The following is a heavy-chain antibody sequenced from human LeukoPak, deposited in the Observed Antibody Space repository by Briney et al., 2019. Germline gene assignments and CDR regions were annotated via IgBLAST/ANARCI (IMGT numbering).Heavy chain of an antibody. J-gene: IGHJ5*02. V-gene: IGHV3-48*03. CDR2: ISSSGSTI. CDR1: GFTFSSYE. D-gene: IGHD6-6*01. Sequence: GGSLRLSCAASGFTFSSYEMNWVRQAPGKGLEWVSYISSSGSTIYYADSMKGRFTISRDNAKNSLYLQMNSLRAEDTAVYYCARGLEYSSSGWFDPWGQGTLVTVSS. CDR3: ARGLEYSSSGWFDP.